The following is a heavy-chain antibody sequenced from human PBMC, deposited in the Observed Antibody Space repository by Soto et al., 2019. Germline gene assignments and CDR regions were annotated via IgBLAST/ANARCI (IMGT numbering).Heavy chain of an antibody. CDR2: INHSGST. J-gene: IGHJ4*02. Sequence: QVQLQQWGAGLLKPSETLSLTCAVYGGSFSGYYWSWIRQPPGKGLEWIGEINHSGSTNYNPSLKSRVTISVDTSKNQFSLKLSSVTAADTAVYYCARGLFYGGWGQGTLVTVSS. V-gene: IGHV4-34*01. CDR3: ARGLFYGG. D-gene: IGHD4-17*01. CDR1: GGSFSGYY.